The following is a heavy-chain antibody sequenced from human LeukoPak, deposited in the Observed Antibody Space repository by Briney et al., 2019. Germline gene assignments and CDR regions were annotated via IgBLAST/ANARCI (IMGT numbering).Heavy chain of an antibody. V-gene: IGHV3-66*01. CDR2: IYSGGST. Sequence: QPGGSLRLSCAASGFTVSSNYMSWVRQAPGKGLEWVSVIYSGGSTYYADSVKGRFTISRDNSKNTLYLQMNSLRAEDTAVYCCARDPDGYKANYGFDYWGQGTLVTVSS. CDR3: ARDPDGYKANYGFDY. D-gene: IGHD5-24*01. J-gene: IGHJ4*02. CDR1: GFTVSSNY.